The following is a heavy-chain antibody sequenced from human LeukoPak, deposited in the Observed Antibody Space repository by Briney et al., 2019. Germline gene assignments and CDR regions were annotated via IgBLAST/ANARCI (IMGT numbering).Heavy chain of an antibody. D-gene: IGHD6-13*01. J-gene: IGHJ4*02. Sequence: GSLRLSCAASGFTFSSFSMNWIRQSPGKGLEWIAYIHYSGSTSYNPSLKSRVTISVDTSKNEFSLKLTSVNAADTAVYYCARDRPGGSSLDYWGQGTLVTVSS. CDR3: ARDRPGGSSLDY. CDR2: IHYSGST. CDR1: GFTFSSFS. V-gene: IGHV4-59*01.